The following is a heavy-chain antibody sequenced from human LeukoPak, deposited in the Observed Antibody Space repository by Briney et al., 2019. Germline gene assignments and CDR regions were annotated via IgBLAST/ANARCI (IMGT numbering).Heavy chain of an antibody. CDR3: VRCRDGYNFDY. CDR2: INPNSGGT. J-gene: IGHJ4*02. CDR1: GYTFTGYY. V-gene: IGHV1-2*02. Sequence: ASVKVSCKGSGYTFTGYYIHWVRQAPGQGLEWMGWINPNSGGTNYAQKFQGRVTMTRDTSISTAYMELSRLRSDDTAVYYCVRCRDGYNFDYWGQGTLVTVSS. D-gene: IGHD5-24*01.